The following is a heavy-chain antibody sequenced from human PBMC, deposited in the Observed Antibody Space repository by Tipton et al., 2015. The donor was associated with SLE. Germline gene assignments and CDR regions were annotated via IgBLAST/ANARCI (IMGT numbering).Heavy chain of an antibody. CDR2: IYYSGST. CDR1: GGSISSYY. CDR3: ARQPIAAAGTSNYFDY. V-gene: IGHV4-59*08. J-gene: IGHJ4*02. D-gene: IGHD6-13*01. Sequence: TLSLTCTVSGGSISSYYWSWIRQPPGKGLEWIGYIYYSGSTNYNPSLKGRVTISVDTSKNQFSLKLSSVTAADTAVYYCARQPIAAAGTSNYFDYWGQGTLVTVSS.